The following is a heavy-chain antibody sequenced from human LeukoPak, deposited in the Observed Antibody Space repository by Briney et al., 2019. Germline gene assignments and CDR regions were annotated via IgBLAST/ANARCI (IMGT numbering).Heavy chain of an antibody. J-gene: IGHJ4*02. D-gene: IGHD2-2*01. CDR2: ISGSGGST. CDR1: GFTFSSYA. CDR3: AKDGECSSTSCSGY. V-gene: IGHV3-23*01. Sequence: GGSLRLSCAASGFTFSSYAMSWVRQAPGKGLEWVSAISGSGGSTYYADSVKGRFTISRDNSKNTLYLQMNSLRAEDTAVYYCAKDGECSSTSCSGYWGQGTLVTVSS.